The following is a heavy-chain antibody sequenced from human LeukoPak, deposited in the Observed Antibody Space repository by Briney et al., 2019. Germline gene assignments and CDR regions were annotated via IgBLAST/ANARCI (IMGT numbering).Heavy chain of an antibody. V-gene: IGHV3-20*04. J-gene: IGHJ6*03. D-gene: IGHD5-12*01. CDR2: INWNGGST. Sequence: GGSLRLSCAASGFTFSSYWMSWVRQAPGKGLEWVSGINWNGGSTGYADSVNGRFTISRDNAKNSLYLQMNSLRAEDTAVYYCAKARGYSGYGRVHYYYMDVWGKGTTVTVSS. CDR3: AKARGYSGYGRVHYYYMDV. CDR1: GFTFSSYW.